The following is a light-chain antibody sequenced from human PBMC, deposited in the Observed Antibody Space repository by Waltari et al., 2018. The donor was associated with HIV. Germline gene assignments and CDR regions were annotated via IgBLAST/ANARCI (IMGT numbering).Light chain of an antibody. CDR2: GAS. J-gene: IGKJ2*01. Sequence: EIVMTQSPVTLSVSPGERATLSCRASQSVRSNLAWYQQKTGQAPRLLIYGASTRATGIPARFSGSGSGTEFTLTISSLQSEDFAVYYCQQYGNWYTFGQGTKLEIK. CDR3: QQYGNWYT. CDR1: QSVRSN. V-gene: IGKV3-15*01.